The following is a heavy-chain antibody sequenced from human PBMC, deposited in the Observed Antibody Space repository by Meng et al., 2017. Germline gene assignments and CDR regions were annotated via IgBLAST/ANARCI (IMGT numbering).Heavy chain of an antibody. J-gene: IGHJ4*02. CDR1: AYTLSSDG. CDR3: ATRGNPYLNC. Sequence: QGQLVHSGDGVKKHGASGKVSCDASAYTLSSDGFSWVRQAPGQGLEWLGWINTYNGKTDYAHKFQDRVTLTTDTFTNTAYMELRSLRSDDTAVYYCATRGNPYLNCWGQGTLVTVSS. CDR2: INTYNGKT. V-gene: IGHV1-18*01.